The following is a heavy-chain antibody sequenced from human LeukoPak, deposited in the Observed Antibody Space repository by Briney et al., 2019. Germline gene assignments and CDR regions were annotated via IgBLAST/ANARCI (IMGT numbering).Heavy chain of an antibody. CDR1: GGTFSSYA. CDR2: IIPIFGTA. J-gene: IGHJ4*02. D-gene: IGHD3-10*01. CDR3: ATLHTTMGGYFDY. Sequence: GASVKVSCKAPGGTFSSYAISWVRQAPGQGLEWMGGIIPIFGTANYAQKFQGRVTITADKSTSTAYMELSSLRSEDTAVYYCATLHTTMGGYFDYWGQGTLVTVSS. V-gene: IGHV1-69*06.